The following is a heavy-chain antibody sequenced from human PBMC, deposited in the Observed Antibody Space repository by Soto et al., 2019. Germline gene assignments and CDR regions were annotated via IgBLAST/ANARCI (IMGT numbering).Heavy chain of an antibody. CDR2: ISSGSTTI. J-gene: IGHJ4*02. V-gene: IGHV3-48*03. CDR1: GFTFSSYE. D-gene: IGHD5-18*01. CDR3: ARRDIDMAH. Sequence: GGSLRLSCAASGFTFSSYEMNWVRQAPGKGLEWVSYISSGSTTIYYADSVKGRFTISRDNAKNSLYLQMNSLRAEDTAVYYCARRDIDMAHWGQVTLVTVSS.